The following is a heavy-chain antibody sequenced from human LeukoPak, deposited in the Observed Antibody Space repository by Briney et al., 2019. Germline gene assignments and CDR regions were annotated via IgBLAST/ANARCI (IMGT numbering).Heavy chain of an antibody. D-gene: IGHD2-15*01. V-gene: IGHV3-48*03. J-gene: IGHJ4*02. CDR2: ITNSGSTI. CDR1: GFTFSTYE. CDR3: ARDLSGGKYYALGFDY. Sequence: GGSLRLSCAASGFTFSTYEMNWVRQAPGKGLGWVSYITNSGSTIYYADSVKGRFTITRDNAKKSLYLQMNSLRVEDTAVYYCARDLSGGKYYALGFDYWGQGTLVTVSS.